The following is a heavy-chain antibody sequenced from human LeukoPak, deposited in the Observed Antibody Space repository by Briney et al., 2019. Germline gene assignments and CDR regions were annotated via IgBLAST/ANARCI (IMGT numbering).Heavy chain of an antibody. CDR2: INEDGSEK. V-gene: IGHV3-7*01. D-gene: IGHD1-7*01. Sequence: GGSLRLSCAASGFTFRNYWVDWVRQAPGKGLEWVANINEDGSEKYYVDSVKGRFTISRDNAKNSLYLQMNSLRDEDTAVYYCARDPDWNYVRAFDFWGQGTMVIVSS. J-gene: IGHJ3*01. CDR1: GFTFRNYW. CDR3: ARDPDWNYVRAFDF.